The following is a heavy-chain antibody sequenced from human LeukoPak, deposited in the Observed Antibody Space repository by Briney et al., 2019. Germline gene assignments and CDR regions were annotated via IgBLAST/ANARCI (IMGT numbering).Heavy chain of an antibody. CDR3: ARYSSSYQGGFDH. J-gene: IGHJ4*02. CDR1: GFTFSSYA. CDR2: ISYDGSNK. Sequence: GGSLRLSCAASGFTFSSYAMHWVRQAPGKGLEWVAVISYDGSNKYYADSVKGRFTISRDNSKNTLCLQVNSLRAEDMAVYYCARYSSSYQGGFDHWGQGTLVTVSS. D-gene: IGHD6-13*01. V-gene: IGHV3-30*03.